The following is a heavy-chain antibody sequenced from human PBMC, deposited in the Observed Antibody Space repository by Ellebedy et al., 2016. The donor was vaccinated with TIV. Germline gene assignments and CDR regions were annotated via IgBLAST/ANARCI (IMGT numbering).Heavy chain of an antibody. V-gene: IGHV3-11*01. J-gene: IGHJ5*02. CDR3: ARDARFIDQQHNWFDP. CDR2: ISSSGTPI. Sequence: GESLKISCAASGFIFSDYYMSWIRQAPGKGLEWISYISSSGTPIYYADSVKGRFTISRDNAENSLYLQMNSLRPEDTAVYYCARDARFIDQQHNWFDPWGQGTLVTVSS. D-gene: IGHD6-13*01. CDR1: GFIFSDYY.